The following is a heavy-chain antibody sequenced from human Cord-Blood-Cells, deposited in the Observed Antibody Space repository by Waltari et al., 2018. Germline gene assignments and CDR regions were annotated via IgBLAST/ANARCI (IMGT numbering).Heavy chain of an antibody. J-gene: IGHJ3*02. Sequence: QLQLQESGPGLVTTSETLSLTCTVSGGSISSRSYYWGWIRQPPGKGLEWIGSIYYSGSTYYNPSLKSRVTISVDTSKNQFSLKLSSVTAADTAVYYCARVPRLGIGSFDIWGQGTMVTVSS. CDR2: IYYSGST. CDR3: ARVPRLGIGSFDI. D-gene: IGHD7-27*01. V-gene: IGHV4-39*01. CDR1: GGSISSRSYY.